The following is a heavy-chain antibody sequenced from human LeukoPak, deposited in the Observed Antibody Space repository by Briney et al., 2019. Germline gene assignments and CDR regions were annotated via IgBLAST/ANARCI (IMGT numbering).Heavy chain of an antibody. CDR2: INPNSGNT. CDR1: GYTFTSYD. J-gene: IGHJ3*02. V-gene: IGHV1-8*03. Sequence: ASVKVSCKASGYTFTSYDINWVRQATGQGLEWMGWINPNSGNTGYAQKFQGRVTITRNTSISTAYMELSSLRSEDTVVYYCARGLPDSYYDFWSGYHDAFDIWGQGTMVTVSS. CDR3: ARGLPDSYYDFWSGYHDAFDI. D-gene: IGHD3-3*01.